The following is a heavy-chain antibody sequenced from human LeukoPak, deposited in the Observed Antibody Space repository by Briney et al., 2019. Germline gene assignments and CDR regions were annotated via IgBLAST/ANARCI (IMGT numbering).Heavy chain of an antibody. J-gene: IGHJ3*02. CDR2: IRSKANNYAT. D-gene: IGHD6-6*01. V-gene: IGHV3-73*01. CDR3: LRSSSSDAFDI. Sequence: GGSLRLSCAASGFTFSGAAMHWLRQASGKGLEWVGRIRSKANNYATTYGESVNGRFTISRDDSKNTAYLQMNSLKSEDTAVYYCLRSSSSDAFDIWGQGTMVTVSS. CDR1: GFTFSGAA.